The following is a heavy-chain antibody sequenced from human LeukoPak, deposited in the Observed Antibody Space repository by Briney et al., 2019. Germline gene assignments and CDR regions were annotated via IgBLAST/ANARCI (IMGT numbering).Heavy chain of an antibody. Sequence: GGSLRLSCAASGFTISTNYMSWVRQAPGKGLKWVSVMYTGGSTYYADSVKGRFTISRDNSKNTLYLQMNSLRAEDTAVYYCAKEYHIFDYWGQGTLVTVSS. CDR3: AKEYHIFDY. J-gene: IGHJ4*02. CDR2: MYTGGST. D-gene: IGHD2-2*01. V-gene: IGHV3-53*01. CDR1: GFTISTNY.